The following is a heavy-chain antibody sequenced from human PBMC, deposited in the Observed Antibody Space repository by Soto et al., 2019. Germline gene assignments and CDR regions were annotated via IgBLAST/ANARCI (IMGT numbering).Heavy chain of an antibody. Sequence: QVQLVQSGDEVREPGASVKVSCKASGYPFSNYGLHWVRQAPGQRLEWMGWINPGDGNTRYSQKFQGSVTITSDQSANTAYMELTSLKSEDTAVYYCARVLRGSTIFGVAHPVYYWGQGTLVTVAS. CDR2: INPGDGNT. J-gene: IGHJ4*02. CDR3: ARVLRGSTIFGVAHPVYY. D-gene: IGHD3-3*01. CDR1: GYPFSNYG. V-gene: IGHV1-3*01.